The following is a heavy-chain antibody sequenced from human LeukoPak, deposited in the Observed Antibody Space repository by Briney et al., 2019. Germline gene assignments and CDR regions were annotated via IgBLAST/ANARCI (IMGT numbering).Heavy chain of an antibody. CDR3: ARGWQNYDILTGPNWFDP. Sequence: GASVKVSCKASGYTFTSYDISWVRQAPGQGLEWMGWISAYNGNTNYAQKLQGRVTMTTDTSTSTAYIELRSLRSDDTAVYYCARGWQNYDILTGPNWFDPWGQGTLVIVSS. CDR2: ISAYNGNT. CDR1: GYTFTSYD. V-gene: IGHV1-18*01. J-gene: IGHJ5*02. D-gene: IGHD3-9*01.